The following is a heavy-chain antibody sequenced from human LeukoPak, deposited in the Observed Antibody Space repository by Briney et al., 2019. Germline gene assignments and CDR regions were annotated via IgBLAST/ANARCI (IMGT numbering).Heavy chain of an antibody. V-gene: IGHV3-23*01. D-gene: IGHD2-21*02. J-gene: IGHJ3*02. CDR1: TFTFSNAW. Sequence: GGSLRLSCAASTFTFSNAWMSWVRQAPGKGLDWVSIISSGGDSIYYADSVKGRFTTSRDNSKKTLYLQMNSLRAEDTALYYCANDLVGTGAFDIWGRGTMVTVSS. CDR3: ANDLVGTGAFDI. CDR2: ISSGGDSI.